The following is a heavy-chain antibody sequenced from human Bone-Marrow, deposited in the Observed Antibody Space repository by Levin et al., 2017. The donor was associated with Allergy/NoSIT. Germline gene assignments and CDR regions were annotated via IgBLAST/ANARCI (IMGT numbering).Heavy chain of an antibody. J-gene: IGHJ3*02. D-gene: IGHD4-17*01. CDR2: IYYSGST. CDR3: ARVDGDYSCAFDI. CDR1: GGSISSGGYY. Sequence: PSETLSLTCTVSGGSISSGGYYWSWIRQHPGKGLEWIGYIYYSGSTYYNPSLKSRVTISVDTSKNQFSLKLSSVTAADTAVYYCARVDGDYSCAFDIWGQGTMVTVSS. V-gene: IGHV4-31*03.